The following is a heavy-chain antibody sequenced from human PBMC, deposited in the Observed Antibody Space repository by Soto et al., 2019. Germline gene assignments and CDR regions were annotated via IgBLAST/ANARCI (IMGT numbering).Heavy chain of an antibody. Sequence: VQLSQSGGGLVQPGGSLRLSSAASGFTFSDYGMSWVRQAPGKGLEWVSTIRGSAGNTYYVDSVKGRFTISRDDSTNTVYLQMNSLRAEDTAVYYCAKPLWFGESVFDPWGQGTLVIVSS. V-gene: IGHV3-23*01. CDR2: IRGSAGNT. CDR1: GFTFSDYG. D-gene: IGHD3-10*01. J-gene: IGHJ5*02. CDR3: AKPLWFGESVFDP.